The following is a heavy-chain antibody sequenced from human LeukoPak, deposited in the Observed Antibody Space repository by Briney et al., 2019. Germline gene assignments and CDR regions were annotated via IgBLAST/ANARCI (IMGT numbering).Heavy chain of an antibody. Sequence: GSLGLSCAASGFPFRSYWMSRVRQAPGEGLEWVANIKQDGSEKYYVDSVKGRFTISRDNAKYSLYLQMNSLRAEDTAVYYCARDPAMGNYWGQGTLVTVSS. CDR3: ARDPAMGNY. J-gene: IGHJ4*02. V-gene: IGHV3-7*03. CDR1: GFPFRSYW. CDR2: IKQDGSEK. D-gene: IGHD5-18*01.